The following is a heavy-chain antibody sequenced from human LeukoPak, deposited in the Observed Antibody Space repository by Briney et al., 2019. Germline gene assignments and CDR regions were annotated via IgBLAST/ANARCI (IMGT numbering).Heavy chain of an antibody. Sequence: ASVKVSCKASGYTFTSYYMHWVRQAPGQGLEWMGIINPSGGSTSYAQKFQGRVTMTRDTSTSTVYIELSSLRSEDTAVYYCARDLQQQLVLYYWGQGTLVTVSS. CDR3: ARDLQQQLVLYY. CDR2: INPSGGST. V-gene: IGHV1-46*01. D-gene: IGHD6-13*01. CDR1: GYTFTSYY. J-gene: IGHJ4*02.